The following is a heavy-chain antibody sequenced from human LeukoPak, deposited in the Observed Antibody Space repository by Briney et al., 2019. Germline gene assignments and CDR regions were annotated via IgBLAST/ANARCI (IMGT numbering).Heavy chain of an antibody. V-gene: IGHV1-2*02. Sequence: ASVKVSCKASGYTFTGYYMHWVRQAPGQGLEWMGWINPNSGGTNYAQKFQGRVTMTRDTSISTAYMELSRLRSDDTAVYYCARDRRYYDSSGSLDYRGQGTLVTVSS. CDR2: INPNSGGT. J-gene: IGHJ4*02. D-gene: IGHD3-22*01. CDR3: ARDRRYYDSSGSLDY. CDR1: GYTFTGYY.